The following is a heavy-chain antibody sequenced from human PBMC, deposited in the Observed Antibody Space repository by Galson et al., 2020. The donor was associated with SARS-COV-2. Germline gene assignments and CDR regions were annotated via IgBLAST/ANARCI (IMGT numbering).Heavy chain of an antibody. CDR1: GGSIRSGGYY. CDR2: IYYSGST. Sequence: SETLSITCTVSGGSIRSGGYYWSWIRQHPGKGLEWIGYIYYSGSTYYNPSLKSRVTISVDTSKNQFSLKLSSVTAADTAVYYCARVSAITMIVKWGQGTLVTVSS. V-gene: IGHV4-31*03. J-gene: IGHJ4*02. D-gene: IGHD3-22*01. CDR3: ARVSAITMIVK.